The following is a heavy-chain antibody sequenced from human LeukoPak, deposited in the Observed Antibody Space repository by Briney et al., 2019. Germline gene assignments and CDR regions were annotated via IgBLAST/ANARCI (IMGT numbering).Heavy chain of an antibody. J-gene: IGHJ4*02. CDR3: ARWSSSGSGYSYGYFFDY. CDR1: GGTFSSYA. D-gene: IGHD5-18*01. Sequence: ASVKVSCKASGGTFSSYAISWVRQAPGQGLEWMGGIIPIFGTANYAQKFQGRVTMTRDMSTSTVYMELSSLRSEDTAVYYCARWSSSGSGYSYGYFFDYWGQGTLVTVSS. CDR2: IIPIFGTA. V-gene: IGHV1-69*05.